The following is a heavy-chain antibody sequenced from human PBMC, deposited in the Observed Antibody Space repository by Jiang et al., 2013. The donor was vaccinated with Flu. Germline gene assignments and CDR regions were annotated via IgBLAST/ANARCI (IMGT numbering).Heavy chain of an antibody. CDR3: ARSDPYYYDSSGYYHRYYGMDV. J-gene: IGHJ6*02. Sequence: YTFTSYAMHWVAPGPRDRKDLSGWEWINAGNGNTKYSQKFQGRVTITRDTSAGTAYMELSSLRSEDTAVYYCARSDPYYYDSSGYYHRYYGMDVWGQGTTVTVSS. CDR2: INAGNGNT. V-gene: IGHV1-3*01. D-gene: IGHD3-22*01. CDR1: YTFTSYA.